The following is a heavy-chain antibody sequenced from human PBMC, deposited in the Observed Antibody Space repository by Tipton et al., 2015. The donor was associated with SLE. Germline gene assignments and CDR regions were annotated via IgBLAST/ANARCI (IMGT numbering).Heavy chain of an antibody. CDR2: FSYSRNT. D-gene: IGHD3-3*01. CDR1: GGSISSSSYY. Sequence: TLSLTCTVSGGSISSSSYYWGWIRQPPGKGLEWIGSFSYSRNTYYNPSLNSRVTISGDTSKFSLKLSSVTAADTAVYYCASLLEWLPLVWGQGTLVTVSS. J-gene: IGHJ4*02. CDR3: ASLLEWLPLV. V-gene: IGHV4-39*01.